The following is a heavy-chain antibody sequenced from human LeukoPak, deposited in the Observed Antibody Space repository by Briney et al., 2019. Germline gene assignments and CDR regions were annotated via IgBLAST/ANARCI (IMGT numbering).Heavy chain of an antibody. CDR2: ISYDGSNK. CDR3: ASEGYSPAGYFDY. Sequence: GGSLRLSCAASGFTFNRYALHWVRQAPGKGLNWVAVISYDGSNKYYADSVKGRFTISRDNAKNSLYLQMNSLRAEDTAVYYCASEGYSPAGYFDYWGQGTLVTVSS. D-gene: IGHD5-18*01. V-gene: IGHV3-30-3*01. J-gene: IGHJ4*02. CDR1: GFTFNRYA.